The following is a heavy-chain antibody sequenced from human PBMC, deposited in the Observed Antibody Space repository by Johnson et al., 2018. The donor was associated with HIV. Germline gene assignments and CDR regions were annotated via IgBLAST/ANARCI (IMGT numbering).Heavy chain of an antibody. CDR3: ARDNFWGMIVVRGGAFDI. CDR1: GFTFSSYA. J-gene: IGHJ3*02. D-gene: IGHD3-22*01. CDR2: ISYDGSNK. V-gene: IGHV3-30-3*01. Sequence: QVQLVESGGGVVQPGRSLRLSCAASGFTFSSYAMHWVRQAPGKGLEWVAVISYDGSNKYYADSVKGRFTISRDNSKNTLYLQMNSLRAEDTAVYYCARDNFWGMIVVRGGAFDIWGQGTMVTVAS.